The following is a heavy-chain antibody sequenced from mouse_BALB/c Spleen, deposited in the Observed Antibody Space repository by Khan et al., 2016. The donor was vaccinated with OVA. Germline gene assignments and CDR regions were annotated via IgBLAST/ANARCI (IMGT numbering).Heavy chain of an antibody. D-gene: IGHD3-3*01. CDR2: IDPFNGGT. CDR3: ARGTFDY. Sequence: VQLQQPGPELMKPGASVNISCKASGYSFTSYYIHWVKQSHGKSLEWIGYIDPFNGGTDYNQKFKGKATLTVDKSSNTAYMHLSSLTSEDSAVYYCARGTFDYWGQGTLVTVSA. CDR1: GYSFTSYY. J-gene: IGHJ3*01. V-gene: IGHV1S135*01.